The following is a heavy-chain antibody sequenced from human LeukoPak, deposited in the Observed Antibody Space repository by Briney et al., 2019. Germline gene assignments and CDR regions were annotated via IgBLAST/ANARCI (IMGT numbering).Heavy chain of an antibody. CDR2: ISSSGSTI. J-gene: IGHJ4*02. Sequence: GGSLRLSCAASAFTFSSYEMNWVRQAPGKGLEWVSYISSSGSTIYYADSVKGRFTISRDNAKNSLYLQMNSLRAEDTAVYYCARETPTYYYDSSGYPLDYWGQGTLVTVSS. CDR3: ARETPTYYYDSSGYPLDY. CDR1: AFTFSSYE. D-gene: IGHD3-22*01. V-gene: IGHV3-48*03.